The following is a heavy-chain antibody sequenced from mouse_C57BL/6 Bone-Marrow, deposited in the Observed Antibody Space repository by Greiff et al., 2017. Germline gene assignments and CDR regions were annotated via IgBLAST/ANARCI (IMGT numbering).Heavy chain of an antibody. J-gene: IGHJ3*01. CDR2: IDPSDSYT. D-gene: IGHD1-1*01. CDR3: ARRADYYGSSYLFAY. V-gene: IGHV1-69*01. CDR1: GYTFTSYW. Sequence: QVQLKQPGAELVMPGASVKLSCKASGYTFTSYWMHWVKQRPGQGLEWIGEIDPSDSYTNYNQKFKGKSTLTVDKSSSTAYMQLSSLTSEDSAVYYCARRADYYGSSYLFAYWGQGTLVTVSA.